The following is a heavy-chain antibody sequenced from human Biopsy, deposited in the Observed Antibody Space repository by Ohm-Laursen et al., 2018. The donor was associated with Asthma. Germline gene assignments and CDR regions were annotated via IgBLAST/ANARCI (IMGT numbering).Heavy chain of an antibody. CDR3: ARGDSSGWSHYYFDY. CDR2: IYSGGTS. CDR1: GFTVSRDH. V-gene: IGHV3-53*01. D-gene: IGHD6-19*01. Sequence: SLRLSCAASGFTVSRDHMFWVRQAPGKGLEWVSVIYSGGTSHTADSVRGRFTISRDFSKNTLHLQMHSLRVEDTAVYYCARGDSSGWSHYYFDYWGQGTLVTVPP. J-gene: IGHJ4*02.